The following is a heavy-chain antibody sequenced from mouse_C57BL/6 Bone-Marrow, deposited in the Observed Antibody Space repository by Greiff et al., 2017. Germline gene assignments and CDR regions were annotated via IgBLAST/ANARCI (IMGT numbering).Heavy chain of an antibody. J-gene: IGHJ1*03. CDR3: ARSPSTTVVDWYFDV. Sequence: ESGPGLVKPSQSLSLTRSVTGYSITSGYYWNWIRQFPGNKLEWMGYISYDGSNNYNPSLKNRISITRDTSKNQFFLKLNSVTTEDTATYYCARSPSTTVVDWYFDVWGTGTTVTVSS. D-gene: IGHD1-1*01. CDR2: ISYDGSN. CDR1: GYSITSGYY. V-gene: IGHV3-6*01.